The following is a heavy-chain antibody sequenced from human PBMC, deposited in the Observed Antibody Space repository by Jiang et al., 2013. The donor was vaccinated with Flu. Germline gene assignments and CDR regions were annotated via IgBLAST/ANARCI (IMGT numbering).Heavy chain of an antibody. Sequence: SGAEVKKPGSSVKVSCKASGGTFSSYAISWVRQAPGQGLEWMGGIIPIFGTANYAQKFQGRVTITADESTSTAYMELSSLRSEDTAVYYCASSPGGDNWNDPVSFDYWGQGTLVTVSS. CDR1: GGTFSSYA. J-gene: IGHJ4*02. CDR2: IIPIFGTA. V-gene: IGHV1-69*01. D-gene: IGHD1-20*01. CDR3: ASSPGGDNWNDPVSFDY.